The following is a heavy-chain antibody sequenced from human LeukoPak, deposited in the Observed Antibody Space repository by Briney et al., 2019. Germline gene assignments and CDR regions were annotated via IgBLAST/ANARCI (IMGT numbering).Heavy chain of an antibody. V-gene: IGHV3-15*01. D-gene: IGHD3-3*01. CDR3: TTEYYDFWSGYYTSDY. Sequence: GGSLRLSCAASGFTFSNAWMSWVRQAPGKGLEWVGRIKSKTDGGTTDYATPVKGRFTISRDDSKNTLYLQMNSLKTEDTAVYYCTTEYYDFWSGYYTSDYWGQGTLVTVSS. CDR1: GFTFSNAW. CDR2: IKSKTDGGTT. J-gene: IGHJ4*02.